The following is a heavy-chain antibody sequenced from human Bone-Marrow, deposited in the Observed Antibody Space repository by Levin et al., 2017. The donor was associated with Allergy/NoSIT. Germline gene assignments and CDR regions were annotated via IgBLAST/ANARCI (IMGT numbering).Heavy chain of an antibody. Sequence: SGGSLRLSCVASGFDFTGDWMHWVRQVPGKGLVWVSRISPDGSSAKYADSVEGRFSISRDNAKNMVYLQMHSLRAEDTAGDYCVRNREYSSGWYGLADYPHGMDVWGQGTTVTVSS. CDR1: GFDFTGDW. J-gene: IGHJ6*02. CDR2: ISPDGSSA. D-gene: IGHD6-19*01. V-gene: IGHV3-74*01. CDR3: VRNREYSSGWYGLADYPHGMDV.